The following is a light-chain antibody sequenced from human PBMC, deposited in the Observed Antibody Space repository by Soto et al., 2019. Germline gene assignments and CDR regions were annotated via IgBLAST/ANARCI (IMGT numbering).Light chain of an antibody. J-gene: IGLJ3*02. CDR3: QVRDSVSGHRV. CDR1: KIGSTS. V-gene: IGLV3-21*04. Sequence: SYELAQPPSVSVAPGKTATITSGGEKIGSTSVHWYRQRPGQAPEMVISYDDNRPSGIPERFSGSNSGNTATLTISGVEAGDEADYYCQVRDSVSGHRVFGGGTKLTVL. CDR2: YDD.